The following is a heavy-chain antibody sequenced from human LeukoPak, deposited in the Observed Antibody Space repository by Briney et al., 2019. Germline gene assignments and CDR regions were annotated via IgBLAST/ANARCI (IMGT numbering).Heavy chain of an antibody. Sequence: PSQTLSLTCTVSGGSISSGDYYWSWIRQPPGKGLEWIGYIYYSGSTNYNPSLKSRVTISADTSKNQFSLKLSSVTAADTAVYYCARRGKGAMVYWYFDLWGRGTLVTVSS. CDR1: GGSISSGDYY. J-gene: IGHJ2*01. V-gene: IGHV4-30-4*01. CDR3: ARRGKGAMVYWYFDL. CDR2: IYYSGST. D-gene: IGHD5-18*01.